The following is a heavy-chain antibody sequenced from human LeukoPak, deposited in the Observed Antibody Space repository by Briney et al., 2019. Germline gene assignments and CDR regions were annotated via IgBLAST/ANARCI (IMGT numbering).Heavy chain of an antibody. CDR3: ARHSGYDFWSGYYTGYYYYGMDV. CDR2: IYYSGST. CDR1: GGSISSSSYY. V-gene: IGHV4-39*01. J-gene: IGHJ6*02. D-gene: IGHD3-3*01. Sequence: SETLSLTCTVSGGSISSSSYYWGWIRQPPGKGLEWIGSIYYSGSTYYNPSLKSRVTISVDTPKNQFSLKLSSVTAADTAVYYCARHSGYDFWSGYYTGYYYYGMDVWGQGTTVTVSS.